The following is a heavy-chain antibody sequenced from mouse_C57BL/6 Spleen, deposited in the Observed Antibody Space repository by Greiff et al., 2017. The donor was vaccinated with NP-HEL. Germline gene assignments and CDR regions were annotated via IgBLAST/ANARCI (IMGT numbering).Heavy chain of an antibody. CDR1: GYTFTSYW. D-gene: IGHD1-1*01. V-gene: IGHV1-61*01. Sequence: QVQLKQPGAELVRPGSSVKLSCKASGYTFTSYWMDWVKQRPGQGLEWIGNIYPSDSEAHYNQKFKDKATLTVDKSSSTAYMQLSSLTSEDSAVYYCARDHYYGSSLFAYWGQGTLVTVSA. J-gene: IGHJ3*01. CDR3: ARDHYYGSSLFAY. CDR2: IYPSDSEA.